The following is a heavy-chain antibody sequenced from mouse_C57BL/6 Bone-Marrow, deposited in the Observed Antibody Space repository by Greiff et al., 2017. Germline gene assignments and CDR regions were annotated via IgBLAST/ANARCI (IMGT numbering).Heavy chain of an antibody. V-gene: IGHV1-69*01. CDR3: ARRGRGSSSYWYFDV. Sequence: PGQGLEWIGEIDPSDSYTNYNQKFKGKSTLTVDKSSSTAYMQLSSLTSEDSAVYYCARRGRGSSSYWYFDVWGTGTTVTVSS. D-gene: IGHD1-1*01. CDR2: IDPSDSYT. J-gene: IGHJ1*03.